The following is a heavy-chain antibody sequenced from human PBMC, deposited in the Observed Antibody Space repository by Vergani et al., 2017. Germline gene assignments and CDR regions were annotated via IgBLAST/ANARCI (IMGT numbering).Heavy chain of an antibody. V-gene: IGHV3-21*01. J-gene: IGHJ3*02. Sequence: EVQLVESGGGLVKPGGSLRLSCAASGFTFSSYSMNWVRQAPGKGLEWVSSISSSSSYIYYADSVKGRFTISGDNAKNSLYLQMNSLRAEDTAVYYCGRPYSSSWFAFDIWGQGTMVTVSS. CDR1: GFTFSSYS. CDR2: ISSSSSYI. CDR3: GRPYSSSWFAFDI. D-gene: IGHD6-6*01.